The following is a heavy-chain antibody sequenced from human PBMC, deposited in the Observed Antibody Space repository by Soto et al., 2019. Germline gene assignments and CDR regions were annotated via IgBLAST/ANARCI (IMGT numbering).Heavy chain of an antibody. D-gene: IGHD3-10*01. CDR1: GGSISSYY. Sequence: ETLSLTCTVSGGSISSYYWSWIRQPAGKGLEWIGRIYTSGSTNYNPSLKSRVTMSVDTSKNQFSLKLSSVTAADTAVYYCAREGYYYGSGSYYYRLGMDVWGQGTTVTVSS. V-gene: IGHV4-4*07. CDR2: IYTSGST. J-gene: IGHJ6*02. CDR3: AREGYYYGSGSYYYRLGMDV.